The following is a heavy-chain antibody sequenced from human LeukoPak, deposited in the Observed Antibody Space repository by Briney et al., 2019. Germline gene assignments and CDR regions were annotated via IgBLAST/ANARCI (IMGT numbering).Heavy chain of an antibody. D-gene: IGHD1-26*01. Sequence: GSSLKISSKGSGYSSTSYWIGWVRQLPGKGLEWMGIIYPGDSDTSYSPSFYGQVTISADKSISTAYLQWSTLKASDTAMYYSARLYSGSYYFDYWGKGTLVTVSS. CDR2: IYPGDSDT. V-gene: IGHV5-51*01. CDR1: GYSSTSYW. J-gene: IGHJ4*02. CDR3: ARLYSGSYYFDY.